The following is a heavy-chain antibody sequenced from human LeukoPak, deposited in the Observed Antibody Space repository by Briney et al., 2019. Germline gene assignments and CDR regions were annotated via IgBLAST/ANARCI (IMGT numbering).Heavy chain of an antibody. J-gene: IGHJ4*02. D-gene: IGHD6-19*01. CDR1: GFTFDDCA. CDR2: IGWNSGSV. V-gene: IGHV3-9*01. Sequence: GGSLRLSCAASGFTFDDCAMHRVRQAPGKGLEWVSIIGWNSGSVAYADSVKGRFTISRDNAKNSLHLQMNSLKTEDTAFYYCAKDLHPRSGAGIRIGSWGQGTLVTVSS. CDR3: AKDLHPRSGAGIRIGS.